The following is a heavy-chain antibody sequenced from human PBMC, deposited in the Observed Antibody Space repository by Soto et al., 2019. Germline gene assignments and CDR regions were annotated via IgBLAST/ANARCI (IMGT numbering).Heavy chain of an antibody. V-gene: IGHV4-30-4*08. D-gene: IGHD2-15*01. CDR3: ARGGARWPGYFDS. CDR2: IYYSGSA. Sequence: PSETRSRTCTVSGGSISCDYYWSSIRQSPEKGLECIGYIYYSGSAYSNPALQSRLSMSLDTSKNQFSLKLRSVTAADTAVYYRARGGARWPGYFDSWGQGALVTVSS. CDR1: GGSISCDYY. J-gene: IGHJ4*02.